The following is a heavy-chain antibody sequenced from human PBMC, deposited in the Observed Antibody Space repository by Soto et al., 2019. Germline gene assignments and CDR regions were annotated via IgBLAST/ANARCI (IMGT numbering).Heavy chain of an antibody. D-gene: IGHD3-22*01. J-gene: IGHJ3*02. CDR1: GGTFSRYS. Sequence: SVKVSCKASGGTFSRYSITWVRQAPGHGLEWIGRIIPIFGIASYAQKFQGRVTITADESTSTAYMELSSLRSDDTAVYYCARDLADYYDDSNTPYNAFDIWGQGTMVTVSS. CDR3: ARDLADYYDDSNTPYNAFDI. V-gene: IGHV1-69*13. CDR2: IIPIFGIA.